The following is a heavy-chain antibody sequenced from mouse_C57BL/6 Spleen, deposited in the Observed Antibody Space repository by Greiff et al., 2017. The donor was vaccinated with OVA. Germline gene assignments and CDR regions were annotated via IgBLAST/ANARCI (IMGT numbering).Heavy chain of an antibody. CDR3: ARLYGSNPFAY. Sequence: QVQLQQPGAELVMPGASVKLSCKASGYTFTSYWMHWVKPRPGQGLEWIGEIDPSDSYTNYNQKFKGKSTLTVDKSSSTAYMQLSSLTSEDSAVYYCARLYGSNPFAYWGQGTLVTVSA. J-gene: IGHJ3*01. V-gene: IGHV1-69*01. CDR2: IDPSDSYT. D-gene: IGHD1-1*01. CDR1: GYTFTSYW.